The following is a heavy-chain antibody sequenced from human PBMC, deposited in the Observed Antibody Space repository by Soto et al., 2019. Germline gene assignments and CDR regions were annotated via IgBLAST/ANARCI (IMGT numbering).Heavy chain of an antibody. Sequence: SGPTLVNPTETLTLTCTFSGFSLTSPGMCVSWIRQSPGKALEWLALIERDDDDKYYSTSLKTRLTISKDTRKNQVVLTMANMEPADTATYYCARSIRGPRRFNGMDVWGQGTTVTSP. D-gene: IGHD1-20*01. CDR1: GFSLTSPGMC. V-gene: IGHV2-70*13. J-gene: IGHJ6*02. CDR3: ARSIRGPRRFNGMDV. CDR2: IERDDDDK.